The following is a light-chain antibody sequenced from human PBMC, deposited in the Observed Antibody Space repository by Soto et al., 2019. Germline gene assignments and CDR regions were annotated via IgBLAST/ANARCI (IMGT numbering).Light chain of an antibody. CDR1: QGISSY. CDR3: QQYKTYST. CDR2: AAS. J-gene: IGKJ1*01. Sequence: IQLTQSPSSLSASVGDRVTITCRASQGISSYLAWYQEKPGKAPKLLIYAASTLESGAPLRFSGSGSGTEFTLTISSLQPDDFATYYCQQYKTYSTFGQGTKVDIK. V-gene: IGKV1-9*01.